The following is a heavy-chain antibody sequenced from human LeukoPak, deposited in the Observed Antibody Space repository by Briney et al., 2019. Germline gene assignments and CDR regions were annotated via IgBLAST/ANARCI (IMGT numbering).Heavy chain of an antibody. Sequence: TSSETLSLTCTVSGGSISSGDYYWSWIRQPPGKGLEWIGYIYYSGSTYYNPSLKSRVTISVDTSKNQFSLKLSSVTAADTAVYYCAATAGGNSFWATKLNWFDPWGQGTLVTVSS. CDR2: IYYSGST. J-gene: IGHJ5*02. CDR1: GGSISSGDYY. V-gene: IGHV4-30-4*01. CDR3: AATAGGNSFWATKLNWFDP. D-gene: IGHD4-23*01.